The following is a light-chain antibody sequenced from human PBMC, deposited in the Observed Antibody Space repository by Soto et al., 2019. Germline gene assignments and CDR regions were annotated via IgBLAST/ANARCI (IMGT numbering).Light chain of an antibody. Sequence: DIQMTQSPSSLSASEGDSVTITCRTSQSISTYLNWYQQQPGKAPKLLIYAASSLQSGVPSRFRGSGSGTDFTLTISSLQPEDFATYYCQQSSSTPLTFGPGTTVDIK. V-gene: IGKV1-39*01. CDR3: QQSSSTPLT. CDR1: QSISTY. CDR2: AAS. J-gene: IGKJ3*01.